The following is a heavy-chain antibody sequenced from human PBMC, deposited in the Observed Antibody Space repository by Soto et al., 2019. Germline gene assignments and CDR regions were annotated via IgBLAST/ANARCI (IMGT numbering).Heavy chain of an antibody. CDR2: ITATGT. J-gene: IGHJ5*02. V-gene: IGHV3-23*01. Sequence: EVQLWESGGGFVQPGGSLRLSCTASGFSFRQYAMVWVRQAPGKGLEWVSAITATGTHYADSVKGRFTISRDSSKSTLYLDINNLRVEDTAVYYCAKGMVPDQWGQGTLITVSS. CDR1: GFSFRQYA. D-gene: IGHD6-13*01. CDR3: AKGMVPDQ.